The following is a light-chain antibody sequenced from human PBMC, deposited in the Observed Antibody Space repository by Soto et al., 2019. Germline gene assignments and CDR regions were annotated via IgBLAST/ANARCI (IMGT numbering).Light chain of an antibody. V-gene: IGLV1-44*01. CDR1: SSNIGSNS. CDR2: SNN. J-gene: IGLJ1*01. CDR3: AAWDDSLNGREV. Sequence: QCVLTQPPSASGTPGQRVAISCSGSSSNIGSNSVNWYQQLPGAAPKLLIYSNNQRPSGVPDRFSGSKSGTSASLAISGLQSEDEADYYCAAWDDSLNGREVFGTGTKVTV.